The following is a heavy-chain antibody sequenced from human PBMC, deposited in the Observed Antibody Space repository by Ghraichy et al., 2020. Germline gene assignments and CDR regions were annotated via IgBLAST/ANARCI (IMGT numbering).Heavy chain of an antibody. CDR2: IYYSGST. J-gene: IGHJ3*02. V-gene: IGHV4-59*01. CDR3: AGGKYYYDSSGYYQNSEDDAFDI. Sequence: SETLSLTCTVSGGSISSYYWSWIRQPPGKGLEWIGYIYYSGSTNYNPSLKSRVTISVDTSKNQFSLKLSSVTAADTAVYYCAGGKYYYDSSGYYQNSEDDAFDIWGQGTMVTVSS. CDR1: GGSISSYY. D-gene: IGHD3-22*01.